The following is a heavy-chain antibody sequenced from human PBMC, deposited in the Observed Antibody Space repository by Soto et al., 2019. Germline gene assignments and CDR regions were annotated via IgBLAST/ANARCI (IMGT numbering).Heavy chain of an antibody. D-gene: IGHD3-3*01. CDR2: IWYDGSNK. Sequence: GGSLGLSCAASEFTFSSYGMHWARQAPGRGLEWVAVIWYDGSNKYYADSVKGRFTISRDNSKNTLYLQMNSLRAEDTAVYYCARIFPGLGAFDIWGQGTIVTVSS. V-gene: IGHV3-33*01. CDR1: EFTFSSYG. CDR3: ARIFPGLGAFDI. J-gene: IGHJ3*02.